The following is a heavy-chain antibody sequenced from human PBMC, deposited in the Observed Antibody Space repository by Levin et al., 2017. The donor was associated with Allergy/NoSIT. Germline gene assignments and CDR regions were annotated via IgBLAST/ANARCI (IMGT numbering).Heavy chain of an antibody. CDR2: ISSSSSTI. Sequence: PGGSLRLSCAASGFTFSSYSMNWVRQAPGKGLEWVSYISSSSSTIYYADSVKGRFTISRDNAKNSLYLQMNSLRAEDTAVYYCARDLVVVVPAATTFDAFDIWGQGTMVTVSS. V-gene: IGHV3-48*01. CDR3: ARDLVVVVPAATTFDAFDI. J-gene: IGHJ3*02. CDR1: GFTFSSYS. D-gene: IGHD2-2*01.